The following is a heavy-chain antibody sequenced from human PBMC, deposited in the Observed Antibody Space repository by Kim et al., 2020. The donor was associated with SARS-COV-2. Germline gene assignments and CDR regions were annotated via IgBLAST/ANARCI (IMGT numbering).Heavy chain of an antibody. V-gene: IGHV3-9*01. CDR3: AKGEVDTAMDPYFDY. J-gene: IGHJ4*02. Sequence: GGSLRLSCAASGFTFDDYAMHWVRQAPGKGLEWVSGISWNSGSIGYADSVKGRFTISRDNAKNSLYLQMNSLRAEDTALYYCAKGEVDTAMDPYFDYWGQXXXVTXXS. CDR1: GFTFDDYA. CDR2: ISWNSGSI. D-gene: IGHD5-18*01.